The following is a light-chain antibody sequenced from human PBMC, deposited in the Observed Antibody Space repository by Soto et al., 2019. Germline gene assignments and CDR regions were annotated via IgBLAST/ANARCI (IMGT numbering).Light chain of an antibody. CDR2: STN. CDR1: SSNIGTNT. Sequence: QSALTQPPSASGTPGQRVTISCTGSSSNIGTNTVNWYQQLPGWAPHTLIYSTNQRPSGVPGRFSGSKSGTSASPAISGLQSDDEADYYGSACECSLNGVLFGGGTKLTVL. V-gene: IGLV1-44*01. J-gene: IGLJ2*01. CDR3: SACECSLNGVL.